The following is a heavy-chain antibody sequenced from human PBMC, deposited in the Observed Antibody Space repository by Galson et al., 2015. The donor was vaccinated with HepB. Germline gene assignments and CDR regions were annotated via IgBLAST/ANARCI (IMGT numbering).Heavy chain of an antibody. V-gene: IGHV3-23*01. CDR2: ISGSGGST. CDR3: AKKLRGPQYYYDSSGYYPDAFDI. CDR1: GFTFSSYA. D-gene: IGHD3-22*01. J-gene: IGHJ3*02. Sequence: SLRLSCAASGFTFSSYAMSWVRQAPGKGLEWVSAISGSGGSTYYADSVKGRFTISRDNSKNTLYLQMNSLRAEDTAVYYCAKKLRGPQYYYDSSGYYPDAFDIWGQGTMITVSS.